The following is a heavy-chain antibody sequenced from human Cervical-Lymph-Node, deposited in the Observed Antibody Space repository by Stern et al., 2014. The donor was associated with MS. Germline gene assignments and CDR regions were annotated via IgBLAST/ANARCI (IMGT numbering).Heavy chain of an antibody. Sequence: QVQLVQSGAEVKQPGASMKVTCKASENTFTGYYIHWVRQAPGQGLEWMGWIIPNSGAKNYAQRFQDRVSLTSDTSNTLAYMELDRLTSDDTAVYYCARISLGSGIDYWGQGSLVTVSS. D-gene: IGHD1-26*01. V-gene: IGHV1-2*02. CDR3: ARISLGSGIDY. CDR2: IIPNSGAK. J-gene: IGHJ4*02. CDR1: ENTFTGYY.